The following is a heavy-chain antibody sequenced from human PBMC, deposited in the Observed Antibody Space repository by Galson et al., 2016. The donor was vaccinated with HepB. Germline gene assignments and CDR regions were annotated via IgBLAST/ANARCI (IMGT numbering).Heavy chain of an antibody. CDR3: ARDSWFYGSGNYYPFDY. CDR2: ISAYNGNT. CDR1: GYSFSSYG. Sequence: SVKVSCKASGYSFSSYGVCWVRQAPGQGLEWMGWISAYNGNTEYAQDVQDRVTMSTDAFTSTAYMELRSLRSDDTALYYCARDSWFYGSGNYYPFDYWGQGTLITVSS. D-gene: IGHD3-10*01. J-gene: IGHJ4*02. V-gene: IGHV1-18*01.